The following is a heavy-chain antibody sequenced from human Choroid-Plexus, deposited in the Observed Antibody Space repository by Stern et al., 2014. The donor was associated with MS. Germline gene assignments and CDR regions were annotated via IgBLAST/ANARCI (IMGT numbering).Heavy chain of an antibody. V-gene: IGHV1-2*02. CDR3: ARDQRGITIFGVVTDYYYLGMDV. Sequence: AQLVESGAEVKKPGASVKVSCKTSGYIFTGYYIHWVRQAPGQGLEWMAWINPNTGGTKYAQEFQGRVTMSRDTSISTAYVELSRLTSDDTAVYYCARDQRGITIFGVVTDYYYLGMDVWGQGTTVTVSS. J-gene: IGHJ6*02. CDR2: INPNTGGT. CDR1: GYIFTGYY. D-gene: IGHD3-3*01.